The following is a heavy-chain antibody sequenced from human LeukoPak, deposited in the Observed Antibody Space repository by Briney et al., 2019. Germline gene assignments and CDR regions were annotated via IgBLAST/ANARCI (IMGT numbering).Heavy chain of an antibody. J-gene: IGHJ5*02. D-gene: IGHD4-17*01. CDR1: GGSISRYY. CDR2: IYSDGTI. CDR3: ARDSGTTGEVKFDP. Sequence: SETLSLTCTVSGGSISRYYWSWIRQPAGKGLEWIGRIYSDGTITYNPSLQSRLTMSIDTFKNQFSLKLSFVTAADTAVYHCARDSGTTGEVKFDPWGQGTLVTVSS. V-gene: IGHV4-4*07.